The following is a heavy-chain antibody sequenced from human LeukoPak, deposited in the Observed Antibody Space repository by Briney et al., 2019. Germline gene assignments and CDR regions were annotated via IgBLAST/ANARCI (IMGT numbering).Heavy chain of an antibody. CDR2: ISTSGST. D-gene: IGHD3-22*01. Sequence: SETLSLNCTGSAGSISSYYWSWIRQPAGKGLEWIGRISTSGSTNYSPSLKSRVSMSVDASKNQFSLRLSSVTAADTAVYYCAREDTGDYYSYYFDYWGQGTLVTVSS. V-gene: IGHV4-4*07. CDR3: AREDTGDYYSYYFDY. CDR1: AGSISSYY. J-gene: IGHJ4*02.